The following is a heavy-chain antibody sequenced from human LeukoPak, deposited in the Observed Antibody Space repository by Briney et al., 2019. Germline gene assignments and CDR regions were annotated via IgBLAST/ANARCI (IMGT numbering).Heavy chain of an antibody. CDR3: ARGVASIAANLFDY. V-gene: IGHV1-2*02. CDR2: INPNSGGT. Sequence: GASVTVSCKASGYTFTGYYMHWVRQAPGQGLEWMGWINPNSGGTNYAQKFQGRVTMTRDTSISTAYMELSRLRSDDTAVYYCARGVASIAANLFDYWGQGTLVTVSS. CDR1: GYTFTGYY. D-gene: IGHD6-13*01. J-gene: IGHJ4*02.